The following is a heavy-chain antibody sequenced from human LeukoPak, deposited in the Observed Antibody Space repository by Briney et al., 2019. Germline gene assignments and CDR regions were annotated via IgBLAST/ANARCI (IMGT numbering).Heavy chain of an antibody. J-gene: IGHJ4*02. Sequence: PGGSLRLSCAASGFTFSSYAMSWVRQAPGKGLEWGSAISGSGGSTYYADSVKGRFTISRDNSKNTLYLQMNILSAEDTAVHYCAKDLEYSSSSDLHYWGQGTLVTVSS. D-gene: IGHD6-6*01. V-gene: IGHV3-23*01. CDR2: ISGSGGST. CDR1: GFTFSSYA. CDR3: AKDLEYSSSSDLHY.